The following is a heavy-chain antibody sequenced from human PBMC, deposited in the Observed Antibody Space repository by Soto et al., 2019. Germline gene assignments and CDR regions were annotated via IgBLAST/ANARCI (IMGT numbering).Heavy chain of an antibody. CDR3: ARDRSGAYYNY. CDR1: GYTFTSYG. D-gene: IGHD3-22*01. J-gene: IGHJ4*02. Sequence: QVQLVQSGAEVKKPGASVKVSCQASGYTFTSYGISWVRQAPGQGLEWMGWISTYSGNTNYAQKFQGRVTMTTDTSTNTAYMELRSLRSDDTAVYYCARDRSGAYYNYWGQGTLVTVSS. V-gene: IGHV1-18*01. CDR2: ISTYSGNT.